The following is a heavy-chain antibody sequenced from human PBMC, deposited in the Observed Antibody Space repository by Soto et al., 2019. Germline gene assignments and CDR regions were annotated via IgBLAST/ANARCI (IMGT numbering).Heavy chain of an antibody. V-gene: IGHV1-2*04. Sequence: GASVKVSCKASGYTFTGYYMHWVRQAPGQGLEWMGWINPNSGGTNYAQKFQGWVTMTRDTSISTAYMELSRLRSDDTAVYYCARVTIFGGYYGMDVWGQGTTVTVSS. CDR2: INPNSGGT. D-gene: IGHD3-3*01. J-gene: IGHJ6*02. CDR1: GYTFTGYY. CDR3: ARVTIFGGYYGMDV.